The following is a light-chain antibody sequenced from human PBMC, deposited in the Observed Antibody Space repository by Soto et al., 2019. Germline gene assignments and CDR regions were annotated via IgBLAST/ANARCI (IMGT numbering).Light chain of an antibody. J-gene: IGKJ2*01. V-gene: IGKV1-5*01. CDR1: QRIAGW. Sequence: DIEMTQSPSALSSSVGDRVSITCRASQRIAGWLAWYQQKPGKAPKFLIYDASSLESGVPSRFSGSGSGTESTLTISSLQPDDFATYYCQQYNTYPYTFGQGTKVDIK. CDR3: QQYNTYPYT. CDR2: DAS.